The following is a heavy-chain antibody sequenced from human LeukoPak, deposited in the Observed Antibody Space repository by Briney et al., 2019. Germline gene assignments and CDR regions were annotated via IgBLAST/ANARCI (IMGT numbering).Heavy chain of an antibody. CDR2: FDPEDGET. D-gene: IGHD6-19*01. CDR1: GYTLTELS. V-gene: IGHV1-24*01. J-gene: IGHJ4*02. CDR3: ATDLYSSGWYVLDY. Sequence: ASVKVSCKVSGYTLTELSMHWVRQAPGKGLEWMGGFDPEDGETIYAQKFQGRVTMTEDTSTDTAYMELSSLRSEDTAVYYCATDLYSSGWYVLDYWGQGTLVTVSS.